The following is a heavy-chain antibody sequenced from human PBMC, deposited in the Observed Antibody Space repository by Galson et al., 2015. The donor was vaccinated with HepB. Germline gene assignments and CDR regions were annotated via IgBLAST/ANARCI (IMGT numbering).Heavy chain of an antibody. J-gene: IGHJ4*02. CDR2: TYYKSKWYD. CDR3: ARGRSGWPHDNYFDY. D-gene: IGHD6-19*01. Sequence: CAISGDRVSSNSAAWNWIRQSPLRGLERLGRTYYKSKWYDDYAESVKSRITINPDTSKNQFSLQLGSVTPEDTAVYYCARGRSGWPHDNYFDYWGQGTLVTVSS. CDR1: GDRVSSNSAA. V-gene: IGHV6-1*01.